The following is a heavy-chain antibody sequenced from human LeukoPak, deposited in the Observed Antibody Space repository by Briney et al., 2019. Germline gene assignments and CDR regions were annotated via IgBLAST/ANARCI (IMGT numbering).Heavy chain of an antibody. Sequence: GESLKISCKGSGYTFSTYWIGWVRQRPGKGLEWMGIIFPGDSETRYSPPFQGQVTISADKSISTAYVKWSSLKASDTAMYYCARSDAGASGSYRDYWGQGTLVTVSS. CDR3: ARSDAGASGSYRDY. CDR2: IFPGDSET. V-gene: IGHV5-51*01. J-gene: IGHJ4*02. D-gene: IGHD3-10*01. CDR1: GYTFSTYW.